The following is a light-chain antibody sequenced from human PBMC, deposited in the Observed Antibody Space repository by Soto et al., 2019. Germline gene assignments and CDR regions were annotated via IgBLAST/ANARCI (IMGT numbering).Light chain of an antibody. CDR2: DVS. CDR1: SGDIGDYNY. Sequence: QSALTQPASVSGSPGQSITISCVGTSGDIGDYNYVSWYRQHPGKVPKVIIYDVSNRPSGVSYRFSGTESGNTASLTVSGLQAEDEADYYCCSYTRSGTLIFGTGTKLTVL. J-gene: IGLJ1*01. CDR3: CSYTRSGTLI. V-gene: IGLV2-14*01.